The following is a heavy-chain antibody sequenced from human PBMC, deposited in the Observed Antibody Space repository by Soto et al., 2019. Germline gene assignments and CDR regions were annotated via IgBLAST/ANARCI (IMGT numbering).Heavy chain of an antibody. CDR2: ISWNSGNI. CDR1: GFIFDDYA. CDR3: AKGASTTVFAFNDY. J-gene: IGHJ4*02. D-gene: IGHD4-17*01. Sequence: EVHLVESGGGLVQPGRSLRLSCAASGFIFDDYAMHWVRQAPGKGLEWVSSISWNSGNIGYADSVKGRFTISRDNAKNSLYLQMNSVRGDDTALYYCAKGASTTVFAFNDYLGQGTLVTVSS. V-gene: IGHV3-9*01.